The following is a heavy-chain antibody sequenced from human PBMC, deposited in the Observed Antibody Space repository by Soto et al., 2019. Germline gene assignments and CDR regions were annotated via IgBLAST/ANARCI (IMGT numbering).Heavy chain of an antibody. V-gene: IGHV5-51*01. CDR1: GYTFTSYW. CDR3: ASHPYCSGGSCFSFDI. CDR2: IYPGYSDT. Sequence: PGESLKISCKGSGYTFTSYWIRWVRQMPQTGLEWMGIIYPGYSDTRYSPSFQGQVAISADKSRSTAYLQWSSLKASDTAMYYCASHPYCSGGSCFSFDIWGQGTMVTVSS. J-gene: IGHJ3*02. D-gene: IGHD2-15*01.